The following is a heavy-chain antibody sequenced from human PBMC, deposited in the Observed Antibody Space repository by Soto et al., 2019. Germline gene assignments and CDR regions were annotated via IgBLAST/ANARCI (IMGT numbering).Heavy chain of an antibody. D-gene: IGHD2-15*01. CDR1: GFTFSSYW. CDR3: VRTGLVVAAATREDY. CDR2: INSDGSST. V-gene: IGHV3-74*01. J-gene: IGHJ4*02. Sequence: EVQLVESGGGLVQPGGSLRVSCAASGFTFSSYWMHWVRQAPGKGLVWVSRINSDGSSTSYADSVKGRFTISRDNAKNTLYLQMNSLRAEDTAVYYCVRTGLVVAAATREDYWGQGTLVTVSS.